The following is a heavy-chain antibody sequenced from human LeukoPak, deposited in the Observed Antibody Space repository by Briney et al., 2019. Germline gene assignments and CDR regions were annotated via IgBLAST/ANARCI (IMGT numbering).Heavy chain of an antibody. J-gene: IGHJ4*02. CDR3: AKEDDFGNRFDY. Sequence: GGSLTLSCTASGFPFSSSPLTWGRRPQARGLERVIVIGGSAGGTYYADSVKGRFIISRDNLKNSVYRQMNRLRAEDTAVYYCAKEDDFGNRFDYWGQGTLVTVSS. CDR1: GFPFSSSP. V-gene: IGHV3-23*01. CDR2: IGGSAGGT. D-gene: IGHD4-11*01.